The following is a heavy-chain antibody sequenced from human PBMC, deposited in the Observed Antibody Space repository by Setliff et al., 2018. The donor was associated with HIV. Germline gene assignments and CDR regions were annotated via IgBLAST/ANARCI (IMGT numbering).Heavy chain of an antibody. Sequence: GGSLRLSCAASGFTFDDYGMTWVRQAPGKGLEWVSGINWNGGGTGYADSVKGRFTISRDNTKNSLYLQMNSLRAEGTAVYYCARDLHWAFDYWGQGTLVTVSS. CDR2: INWNGGGT. J-gene: IGHJ4*02. V-gene: IGHV3-20*04. CDR1: GFTFDDYG. D-gene: IGHD7-27*01. CDR3: ARDLHWAFDY.